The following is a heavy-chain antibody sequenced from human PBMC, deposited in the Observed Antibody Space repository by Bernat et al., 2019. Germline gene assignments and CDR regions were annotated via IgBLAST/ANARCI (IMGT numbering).Heavy chain of an antibody. V-gene: IGHV3-48*02. D-gene: IGHD3-3*01. CDR1: GFTFSSNG. CDR2: VSDNGNNV. J-gene: IGHJ3*02. Sequence: EVRLVESGGGLAQPGGSLRLSCAASGFTFSSNGMNWVRQAPGNGLEWVSYVSDNGNNVYYGDSVKGRFTISRDNAKNSLYLQMNSLRDDDTAVYYCVNDFWSGLNTLGQGTMVAVSS. CDR3: VNDFWSGLNT.